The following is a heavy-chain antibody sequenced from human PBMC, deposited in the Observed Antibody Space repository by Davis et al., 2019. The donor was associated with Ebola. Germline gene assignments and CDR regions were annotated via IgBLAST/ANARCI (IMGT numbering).Heavy chain of an antibody. J-gene: IGHJ2*01. CDR1: GDTSTSYW. Sequence: PGGSLRLSCKGSGDTSTSYWIGWVRQMPGKGLEWMGIIYLGDSDTRYNPSFQGQVSISADKSINTAYLQWSSLKASDTAMYYCARQRIYYGDHRYFDLWGRGTLVTVSS. CDR2: IYLGDSDT. D-gene: IGHD4-17*01. V-gene: IGHV5-51*01. CDR3: ARQRIYYGDHRYFDL.